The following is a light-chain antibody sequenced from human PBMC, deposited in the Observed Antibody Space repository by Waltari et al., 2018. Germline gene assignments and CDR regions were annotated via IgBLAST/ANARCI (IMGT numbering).Light chain of an antibody. Sequence: QSVLTQPASVSGSPGQSITISCTGSRSDVGNYNFVSWSQQHPDEAPKLVIYEGSKRPSGISIRFSGSKSGNTASLTISRLQAEDEADYFCCSYAGSRTPWVFGGGTRVTVL. V-gene: IGLV2-23*01. CDR2: EGS. CDR3: CSYAGSRTPWV. CDR1: RSDVGNYNF. J-gene: IGLJ3*02.